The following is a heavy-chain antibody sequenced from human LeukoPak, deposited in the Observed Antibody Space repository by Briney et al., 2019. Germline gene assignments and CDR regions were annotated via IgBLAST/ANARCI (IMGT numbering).Heavy chain of an antibody. D-gene: IGHD3-3*01. Sequence: ASVKVSCKASGGTFSSYAISWVRQAPGQGLEWMGGIIPIFGTANYAQKFQGRVTITADESTSTAYMELSSLRSEDTAVYYCARGGTIFGVATLMDYHYYYMDVWGKGTTVTVSS. J-gene: IGHJ6*03. CDR2: IIPIFGTA. V-gene: IGHV1-69*01. CDR1: GGTFSSYA. CDR3: ARGGTIFGVATLMDYHYYYMDV.